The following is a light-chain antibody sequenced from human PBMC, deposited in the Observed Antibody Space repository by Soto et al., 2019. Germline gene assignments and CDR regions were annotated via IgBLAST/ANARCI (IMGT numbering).Light chain of an antibody. CDR2: EVR. CDR3: SASTARSTLV. V-gene: IGLV2-14*01. J-gene: IGLJ3*02. Sequence: QSALTQPASVSGSPGQSITISCSGTRRDVGAYNFVSWYQQHPGTAPKLIIYEVRNRPSGISSRFSGSRSGNTPSLTISGRQHEDEDDYYCSASTARSTLVFGGGTKVTVL. CDR1: RRDVGAYNF.